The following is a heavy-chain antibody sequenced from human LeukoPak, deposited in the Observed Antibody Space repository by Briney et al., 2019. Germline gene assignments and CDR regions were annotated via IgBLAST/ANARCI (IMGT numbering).Heavy chain of an antibody. CDR3: ARRFGWDSFDY. J-gene: IGHJ4*02. CDR1: GGSISSFH. D-gene: IGHD1-26*01. CDR2: IYYSGST. V-gene: IGHV4-59*08. Sequence: SETLSLTCTVSGGSISSFHWSWIRQPPGKGLECIGYIYYSGSTNYNPSLKSRVTISVDTSKNQSSLRLNSVTAADTAVYYCARRFGWDSFDYWGQGTLVTVSS.